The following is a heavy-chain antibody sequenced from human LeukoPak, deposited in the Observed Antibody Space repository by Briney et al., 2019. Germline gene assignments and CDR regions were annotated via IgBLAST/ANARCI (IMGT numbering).Heavy chain of an antibody. V-gene: IGHV3-23*01. Sequence: PGGSLRLSCAASGFTFSSYAMSWVRQAPGKGLEWVSAISGSGGSTYYADSVKGRFTISRDNSKNTPYLQMNSLRAEDTAVYYCAKGGEVQTGTINYYYYYYMDVWGKGTTVTVSS. J-gene: IGHJ6*03. CDR1: GFTFSSYA. CDR3: AKGGEVQTGTINYYYYYYMDV. CDR2: ISGSGGST. D-gene: IGHD1-1*01.